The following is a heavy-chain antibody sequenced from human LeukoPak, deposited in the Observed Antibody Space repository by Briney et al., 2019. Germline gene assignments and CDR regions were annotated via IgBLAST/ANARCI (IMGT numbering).Heavy chain of an antibody. CDR2: INHGGST. CDR3: ARGRGYCSGGSCQASYFDY. V-gene: IGHV4-34*01. J-gene: IGHJ4*02. CDR1: GGSFSGYY. Sequence: SETLSLTCAVYGGSFSGYYWSWIRQPPGKGLEWIGEINHGGSTNYNPSLKSRVTISVDTSKNQFSLKLSSVTAADTAVYYCARGRGYCSGGSCQASYFDYWGQATLVTVSS. D-gene: IGHD2-15*01.